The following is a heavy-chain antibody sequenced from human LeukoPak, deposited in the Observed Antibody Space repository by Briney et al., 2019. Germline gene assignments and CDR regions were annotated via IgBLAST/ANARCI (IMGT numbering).Heavy chain of an antibody. CDR2: INHSGST. D-gene: IGHD1-26*01. CDR1: GGSFSGYY. Sequence: SETLSLTCAVYGGSFSGYYWSWIRQPPGKGLEWIGEINHSGSTNYNPSLKSRVTMSVDTSKNQFSLKLSSVTAADTAVYYCARDKSGTYYSDYWGQGTLVTVSS. V-gene: IGHV4-34*01. J-gene: IGHJ4*02. CDR3: ARDKSGTYYSDY.